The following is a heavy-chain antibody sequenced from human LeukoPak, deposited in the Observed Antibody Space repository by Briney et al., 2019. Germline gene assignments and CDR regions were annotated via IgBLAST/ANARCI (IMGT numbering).Heavy chain of an antibody. Sequence: SETLSLTCTVSGYSISNGYYWGWIRQPPGKGLEWIGSLYYSGSTYYNPSLKSRVTISVDTSKNQFSLKLTSVTAADTAVYYCATSSGSYYYWGQGTLVTVSS. CDR2: LYYSGST. CDR3: ATSSGSYYY. CDR1: GYSISNGYY. D-gene: IGHD1-26*01. V-gene: IGHV4-38-2*02. J-gene: IGHJ4*02.